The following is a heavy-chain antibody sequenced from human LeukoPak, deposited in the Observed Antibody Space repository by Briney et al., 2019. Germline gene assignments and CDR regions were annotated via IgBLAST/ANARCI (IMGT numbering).Heavy chain of an antibody. V-gene: IGHV1-46*01. J-gene: IGHJ4*02. CDR1: GYTFTGYY. CDR3: ARGSSSSSEGY. D-gene: IGHD2-2*01. CDR2: INPSGGST. Sequence: ASVKVSCKTSGYTFTGYYMHWVRQAPGQGLEWMGIINPSGGSTSYAQKFQGRVTMTRDTSTSTAYMELSRLRSDDTAVYYCARGSSSSSEGYWGQGTLVTVSS.